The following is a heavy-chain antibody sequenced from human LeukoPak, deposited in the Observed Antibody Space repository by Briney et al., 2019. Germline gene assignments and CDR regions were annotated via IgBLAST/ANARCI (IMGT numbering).Heavy chain of an antibody. D-gene: IGHD5-18*01. Sequence: GGSLRLSCAASGFTFSRNWMTWVRQAPGRGREWVANIKHDGSEKYYVDSVMGRFTVSRDNAKSSLYLQMNSLRTEDTALYYCAKAQIRRLYSYGHGEGYYFDYWGQGTLVTVSS. CDR1: GFTFSRNW. CDR3: AKAQIRRLYSYGHGEGYYFDY. V-gene: IGHV3-7*03. J-gene: IGHJ4*02. CDR2: IKHDGSEK.